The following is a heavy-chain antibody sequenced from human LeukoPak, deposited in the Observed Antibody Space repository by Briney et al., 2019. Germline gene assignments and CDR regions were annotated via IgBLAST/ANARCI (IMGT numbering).Heavy chain of an antibody. D-gene: IGHD6-19*01. CDR3: ARVTGYSSGWYGY. CDR1: GFTFSSYW. Sequence: GGPRRLSCAASGFTFSSYWMHWVRQAPGKGLVWVSRINSDGSSTSYADSVKGRFTISRDNAKNTLYLQMNSLRAEDTAVYYCARVTGYSSGWYGYWGQGTPVTVSS. V-gene: IGHV3-74*01. J-gene: IGHJ4*02. CDR2: INSDGSST.